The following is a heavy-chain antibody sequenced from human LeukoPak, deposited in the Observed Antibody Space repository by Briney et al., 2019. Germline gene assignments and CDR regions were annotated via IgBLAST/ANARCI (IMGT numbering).Heavy chain of an antibody. CDR3: ARDLWCGADCYGTFDI. CDR2: TWYDESNK. Sequence: PGRSLRLSCAASGFIFSNYGMHWVRQAPGKGLEWVALTWYDESNKYYADSVKGRFTISSDNSKNTLYLQMNSLRAEDTAVYYCARDLWCGADCYGTFDIWGQGTMVSVSS. D-gene: IGHD2-21*02. J-gene: IGHJ3*02. V-gene: IGHV3-33*01. CDR1: GFIFSNYG.